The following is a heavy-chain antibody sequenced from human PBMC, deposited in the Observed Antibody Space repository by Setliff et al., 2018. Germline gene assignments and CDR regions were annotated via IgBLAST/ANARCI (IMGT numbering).Heavy chain of an antibody. CDR3: AKRGPYCSGGTCHYYFDY. V-gene: IGHV3-21*04. D-gene: IGHD2-15*01. CDR1: GFTFSSYS. J-gene: IGHJ4*02. CDR2: ISSSSSYI. Sequence: KPGGSLRLSCAASGFTFSSYSMNWVRQAPGKGLEWVSSISSSSSYIYYADSVKGRLTISRDNSKNTLYLQMNSLRAEDTAVYYCAKRGPYCSGGTCHYYFDYWGQGTLVTVSS.